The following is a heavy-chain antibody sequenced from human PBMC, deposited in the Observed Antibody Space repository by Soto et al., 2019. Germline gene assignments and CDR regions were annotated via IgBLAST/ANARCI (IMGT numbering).Heavy chain of an antibody. V-gene: IGHV3-30-3*01. Sequence: QAQLVESGGGVVQPGRSLRLSCAASGFTFSSYAMHWVRQAPGKGLEWVAVISYDGSNKYYADSVKGRFTISRDNSKNTLYLQMNSLRAEDTAVYYCARDRLRYNWNDFPYYYYGMDVWGQGTTVTVSS. D-gene: IGHD1-1*01. CDR2: ISYDGSNK. CDR1: GFTFSSYA. CDR3: ARDRLRYNWNDFPYYYYGMDV. J-gene: IGHJ6*02.